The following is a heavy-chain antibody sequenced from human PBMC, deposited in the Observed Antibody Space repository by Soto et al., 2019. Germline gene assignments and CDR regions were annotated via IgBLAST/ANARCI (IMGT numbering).Heavy chain of an antibody. J-gene: IGHJ4*02. CDR3: AKGHRFPGISWYCDY. Sequence: GGSLRLSCAASGFTFSSYAMSWVRQAPGKGLEWVSAISGSGGSTYYADSVKGRFTISRDNSKNTLYLQMNSLRAEDTAVYYCAKGHRFPGISWYCDYWGQGTLVTVSS. V-gene: IGHV3-23*01. CDR2: ISGSGGST. CDR1: GFTFSSYA. D-gene: IGHD6-13*01.